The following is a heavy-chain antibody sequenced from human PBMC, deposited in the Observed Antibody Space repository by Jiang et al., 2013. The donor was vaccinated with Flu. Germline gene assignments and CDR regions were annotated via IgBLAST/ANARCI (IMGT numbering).Heavy chain of an antibody. CDR2: IYPGDSDT. J-gene: IGHJ4*02. CDR1: TSYW. Sequence: TSYWIGWVRQMPGKGLEWMGIIYPGDSDTRYSPSFQGQVTISADKSISTAYLQWSSLKASDTAMYYCARHGMDDILTGPFDYWGQGTLVTVSS. D-gene: IGHD3-9*01. CDR3: ARHGMDDILTGPFDY. V-gene: IGHV5-51*01.